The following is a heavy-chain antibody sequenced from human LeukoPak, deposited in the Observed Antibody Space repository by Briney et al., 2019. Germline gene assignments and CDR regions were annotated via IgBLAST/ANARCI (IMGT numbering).Heavy chain of an antibody. D-gene: IGHD5-18*01. CDR1: GFTFSSYS. CDR2: ISSSSSTI. J-gene: IGHJ4*02. CDR3: ARGNTYGTSKFDY. Sequence: PGGSLRLSCAASGFTFSSYSMNWVRQAPGKGLEWVSHISSSSSTIYYADSVKGRFTISRDNAENSLYLQMNSLRAEGTAVYYCARGNTYGTSKFDYWGQGALVTVSS. V-gene: IGHV3-48*04.